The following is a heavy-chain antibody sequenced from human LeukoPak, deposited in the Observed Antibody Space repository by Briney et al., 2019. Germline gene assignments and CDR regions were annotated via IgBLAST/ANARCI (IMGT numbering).Heavy chain of an antibody. CDR1: GGSFSGYY. J-gene: IGHJ4*02. Sequence: SETLSLTCAVYGGSFSGYYWSWIRQPPGKGLEWIGEINHSGSTNYNPSLKSGVTISVDTSKNQFSLKLSSVTAADTAVYYCARARLSGTTYNYWGQGTLVTVSS. CDR2: INHSGST. V-gene: IGHV4-34*01. D-gene: IGHD1-7*01. CDR3: ARARLSGTTYNY.